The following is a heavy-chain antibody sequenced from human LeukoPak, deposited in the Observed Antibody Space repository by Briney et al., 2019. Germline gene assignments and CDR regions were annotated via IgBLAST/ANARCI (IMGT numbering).Heavy chain of an antibody. V-gene: IGHV3-20*01. CDR3: ARVRITMVRVPMGAFDI. CDR1: GFTFDDYG. D-gene: IGHD3-10*01. Sequence: GGSLRLSCAASGFTFDDYGMSWVRQAPGKGLEWVSGINWNGGSTGYADSVKGRFTISRDNAKNSLYLQMNSLRAEDTALYHCARVRITMVRVPMGAFDIWGQGTMVTVSS. CDR2: INWNGGST. J-gene: IGHJ3*02.